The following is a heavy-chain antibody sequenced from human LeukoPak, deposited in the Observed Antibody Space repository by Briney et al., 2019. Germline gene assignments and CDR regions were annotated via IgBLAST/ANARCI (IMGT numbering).Heavy chain of an antibody. CDR1: GFTFSDYY. D-gene: IGHD2-15*01. Sequence: KPGGSLRLSCAASGFTFSDYYMSWVRQAPGKGLEWISYISGTSSFTNYADSVKGRFTVSRDNAKNSLYLQMNSLRAEDTAVYYCARISLDAFDIWGQGTMVTVSS. CDR2: ISGTSSFT. CDR3: ARISLDAFDI. J-gene: IGHJ3*02. V-gene: IGHV3-11*06.